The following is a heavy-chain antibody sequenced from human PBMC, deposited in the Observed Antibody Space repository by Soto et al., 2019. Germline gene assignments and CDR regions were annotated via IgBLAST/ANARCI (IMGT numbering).Heavy chain of an antibody. D-gene: IGHD6-6*01. J-gene: IGHJ2*01. V-gene: IGHV6-1*01. Sequence: PSQTRSLTGAISGDSVSSNSAAWNWIRQSPSRGLEWLGRTYYRSKWYNDYAVSVKSRITINPDTSKNQFSLQLNSVTPEDTAVYYCARDGSIAARPYWYFDLWGRGTLVTVSS. CDR2: TYYRSKWYN. CDR3: ARDGSIAARPYWYFDL. CDR1: GDSVSSNSAA.